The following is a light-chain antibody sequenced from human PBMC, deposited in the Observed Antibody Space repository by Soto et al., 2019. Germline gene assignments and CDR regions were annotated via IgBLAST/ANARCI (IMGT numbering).Light chain of an antibody. J-gene: IGKJ1*01. Sequence: EIVMTQSPATLSVSPGERATLSCRASQSVGSNLAWSQQKPGQAPRLLIYGAFTRATGIPARFSGSGSGKEFTITISSLQSEDFAIYFCQQYNNWPTDRTFGQGTKVEIK. V-gene: IGKV3-15*01. CDR3: QQYNNWPTDRT. CDR1: QSVGSN. CDR2: GAF.